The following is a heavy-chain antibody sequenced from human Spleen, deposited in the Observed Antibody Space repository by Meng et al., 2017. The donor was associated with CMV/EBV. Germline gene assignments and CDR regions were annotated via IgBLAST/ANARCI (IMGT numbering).Heavy chain of an antibody. CDR1: RYPISGGYY. J-gene: IGHJ5*02. D-gene: IGHD3-22*01. CDR2: IYYSGST. Sequence: SQTLSLTCTVSRYPISGGYYWSWIRQPPGKGLEWIGYIYYSGSTNYNPSLKSRVTISVDTSKNQFSLKLSSVTAADTAVYYCARAVTRRMIVVMTYNWFDPWGQGTLVTVSS. CDR3: ARAVTRRMIVVMTYNWFDP. V-gene: IGHV4-61*08.